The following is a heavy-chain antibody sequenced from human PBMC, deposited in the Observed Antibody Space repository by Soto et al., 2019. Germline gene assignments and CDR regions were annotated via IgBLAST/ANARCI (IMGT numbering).Heavy chain of an antibody. CDR2: IYSSGET. CDR3: ARASQCKSYFDCFAWLDY. Sequence: SETLSLTCTVSGGSISGYYWSWIRQPAGKGLEWIGRIYSSGETNYNPSLMGRVIMSLDTSKNQFSLNLTSVTAADTAVYYCARASQCKSYFDCFAWLDYWGQGTLVTV. CDR1: GGSISGYY. D-gene: IGHD3-9*01. V-gene: IGHV4-4*07. J-gene: IGHJ4*02.